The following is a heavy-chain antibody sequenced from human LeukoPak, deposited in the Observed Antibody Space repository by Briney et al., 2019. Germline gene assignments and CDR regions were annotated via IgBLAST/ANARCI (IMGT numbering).Heavy chain of an antibody. CDR3: ARDLSLMTTVTYFQH. CDR2: IKQDGSEK. D-gene: IGHD4-17*01. Sequence: GGSLRLSCAASGFTFNSYWMSWVRQAPGKGLEWVANIKQDGSEKYYVDSVKGRFTISRDNAKNSLYLQMNSLRAEDTAVYYCARDLSLMTTVTYFQHWGQGTLVTVSS. V-gene: IGHV3-7*01. CDR1: GFTFNSYW. J-gene: IGHJ1*01.